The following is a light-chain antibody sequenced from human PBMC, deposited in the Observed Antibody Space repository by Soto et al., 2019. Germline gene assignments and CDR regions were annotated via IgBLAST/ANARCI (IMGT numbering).Light chain of an antibody. CDR2: WAS. CDR1: QNVLYSSNNKXL. Sequence: DIVMTQSPEYLAVSLGERATINCKSSQNVLYSSNNKXLXAWYQQKPGQPPKLLIYWASTRESGVPDRFSGSGSGRDFTLTISSLQAEDVAVYYCQQYYSPPRYTFGQGTRLEIK. V-gene: IGKV4-1*01. CDR3: QQYYSPPRYT. J-gene: IGKJ2*01.